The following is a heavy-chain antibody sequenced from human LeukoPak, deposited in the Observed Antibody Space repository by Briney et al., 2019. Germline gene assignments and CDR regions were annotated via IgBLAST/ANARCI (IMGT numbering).Heavy chain of an antibody. D-gene: IGHD6-6*01. CDR1: GFTFGNYA. J-gene: IGHJ4*02. CDR2: ISTNGVNT. V-gene: IGHV3-23*01. CDR3: AEGSAAARPYYFDS. Sequence: GGSLRLSCQTSGFTFGNYAMSWVRQAQGKELEWISAISTNGVNTYYADSVKGRFTISRDNSRHTLSLQMNGLRADDTAVYYCAEGSAAARPYYFDSWGQGTLVAVSS.